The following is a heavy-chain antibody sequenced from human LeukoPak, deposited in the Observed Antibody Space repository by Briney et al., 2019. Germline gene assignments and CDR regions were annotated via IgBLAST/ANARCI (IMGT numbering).Heavy chain of an antibody. CDR2: ISSSSGTI. J-gene: IGHJ4*02. Sequence: GGSLRLSCSASGFTFSTYSMNWVRQTPGKGLEWVSYISSSSGTILYADSVKGRLTISRDNAKNSLYLQMNNLGAADTAVYYCARDLTHRYAGERAFDYWGQGALVTVSS. D-gene: IGHD3-16*01. CDR1: GFTFSTYS. CDR3: ARDLTHRYAGERAFDY. V-gene: IGHV3-48*04.